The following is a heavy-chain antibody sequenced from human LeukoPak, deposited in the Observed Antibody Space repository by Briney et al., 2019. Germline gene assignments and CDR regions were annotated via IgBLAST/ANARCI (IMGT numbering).Heavy chain of an antibody. J-gene: IGHJ4*02. V-gene: IGHV3-21*01. Sequence: TGGSLRLSCAASAFTFSSYSMFWVRQAPGKGLEWVSSITSSSTYIYYADSVKGRFAISRDNAKSLLYLQMNSLRAEDTAVYYCARVGSQNTYGEWGLVDYWGQGTLITVSS. CDR3: ARVGSQNTYGEWGLVDY. D-gene: IGHD5-18*01. CDR1: AFTFSSYS. CDR2: ITSSSTYI.